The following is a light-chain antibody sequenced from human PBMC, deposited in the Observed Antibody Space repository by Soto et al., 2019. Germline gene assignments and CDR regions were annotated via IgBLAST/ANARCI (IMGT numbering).Light chain of an antibody. Sequence: IQIAHSPSTLTASVPDRLTITCRASQSISSWLAWYQQKPGKAPKLLIYDASSLESGVPSRFSGSGSGTEFTLTISSLQPDDFATYYCQQYNSYSPTFGQVTKVDIK. CDR3: QQYNSYSPT. CDR1: QSISSW. CDR2: DAS. J-gene: IGKJ1*01. V-gene: IGKV1-5*01.